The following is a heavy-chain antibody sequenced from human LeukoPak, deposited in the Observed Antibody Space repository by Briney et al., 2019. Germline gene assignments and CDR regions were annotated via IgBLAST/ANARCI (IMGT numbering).Heavy chain of an antibody. D-gene: IGHD3-3*01. Sequence: SETLSLTCAVSGYSISSGYYWGWIRQPPGKGLECIGNINHTGSTYYNPSLRSRVTISVDTSKNQFSLKLSSVTAADTAVYYCARHEATYYDFWSGYYSTTAPGSFDYWGQGTLVTVSS. CDR2: INHTGST. J-gene: IGHJ4*02. CDR3: ARHEATYYDFWSGYYSTTAPGSFDY. CDR1: GYSISSGYY. V-gene: IGHV4-38-2*01.